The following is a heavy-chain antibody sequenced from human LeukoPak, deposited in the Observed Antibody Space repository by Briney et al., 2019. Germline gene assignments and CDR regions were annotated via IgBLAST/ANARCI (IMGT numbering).Heavy chain of an antibody. CDR2: ISSGARTI. J-gene: IGHJ4*02. CDR3: ARDGSGIGNYFDY. Sequence: PGGSLRLSCSASGFTFSSYEMNWVRQAPGKGLEWVSSISSGARTIYYTDSVKGRFTISRDNAKNSLYLQMNSLRAEDTAVYYCARDGSGIGNYFDYWGQGTLVTVSS. D-gene: IGHD3-10*01. CDR1: GFTFSSYE. V-gene: IGHV3-48*03.